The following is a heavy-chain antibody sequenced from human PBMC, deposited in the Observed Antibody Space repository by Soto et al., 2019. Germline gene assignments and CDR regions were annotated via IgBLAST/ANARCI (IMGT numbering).Heavy chain of an antibody. CDR1: GFTFSTYW. J-gene: IGHJ4*02. CDR3: SRSLNS. Sequence: EVQLMESGGGLVQPGGSLRLSCAASGFTFSTYWMDWVRQTPGKGLEWVANINQDGSEKNYVDSVKGRFTIYRDNAKNSLYLQMSCLTAEDSALYYCSRSLNSWGQGTLVTVSS. V-gene: IGHV3-7*01. CDR2: INQDGSEK.